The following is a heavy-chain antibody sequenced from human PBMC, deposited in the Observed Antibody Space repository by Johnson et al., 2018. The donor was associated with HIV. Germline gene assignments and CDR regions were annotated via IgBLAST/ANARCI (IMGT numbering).Heavy chain of an antibody. V-gene: IGHV3-30*02. CDR3: ARDLRNSGWSNGFDV. Sequence: QVQLVESGGGVVRPGGSLRLSCTASGFMFDDYGMHWVRQAPGKGLAWVAFIRYDGSNKYYADSVKGRFTISRDSSKNTLYLQMNSRGAEDTALYYCARDLRNSGWSNGFDVWGQGTMVTVSS. CDR2: IRYDGSNK. CDR1: GFMFDDYG. J-gene: IGHJ3*01. D-gene: IGHD6-19*01.